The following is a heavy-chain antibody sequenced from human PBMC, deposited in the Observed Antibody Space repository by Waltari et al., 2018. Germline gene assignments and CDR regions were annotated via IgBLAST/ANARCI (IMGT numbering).Heavy chain of an antibody. J-gene: IGHJ4*02. CDR1: GIPVGTTY. D-gene: IGHD6-25*01. CDR3: ARDPPGVAAAGPGRG. Sequence: EVQLVESGRGLVQPGGSLRLSCAASGIPVGTTYMSWVRQAPGKGLELISLIYSSGSTYYADSVKGRFTISRDNSKNTLYLQMNSLRSEDTAVYFCARDPPGVAAAGPGRGWGQGTLVTVSS. CDR2: IYSSGST. V-gene: IGHV3-66*02.